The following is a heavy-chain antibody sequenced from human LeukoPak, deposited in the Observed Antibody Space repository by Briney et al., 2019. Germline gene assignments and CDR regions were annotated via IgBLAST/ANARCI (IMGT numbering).Heavy chain of an antibody. CDR3: ACAAAGTTHLVY. V-gene: IGHV1-69*05. J-gene: IGHJ4*02. CDR2: IIPIFGTA. D-gene: IGHD6-13*01. Sequence: SVKVSCKASGGTFSSYAISWVRQAPGQGLEWMGRIIPIFGTANYAQKFQGRVTITTDESTSTAYMELSSLSSEDTAVYYCACAAAGTTHLVYWGQGTLVTVSS. CDR1: GGTFSSYA.